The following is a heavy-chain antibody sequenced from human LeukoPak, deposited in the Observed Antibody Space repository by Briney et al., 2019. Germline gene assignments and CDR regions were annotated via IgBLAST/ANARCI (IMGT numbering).Heavy chain of an antibody. CDR1: GFTFSSYS. Sequence: GGSLRLSCAASGFTFSSYSMNWVRQAPGKGLEWVSYISSSGSTIYYADSVKGRFTISRDNAKNSLYLQMNSLRAEDTAVYYCAILWFGESDAFDIWGQGTMVTVSS. V-gene: IGHV3-48*04. CDR2: ISSSGSTI. J-gene: IGHJ3*02. D-gene: IGHD3-10*01. CDR3: AILWFGESDAFDI.